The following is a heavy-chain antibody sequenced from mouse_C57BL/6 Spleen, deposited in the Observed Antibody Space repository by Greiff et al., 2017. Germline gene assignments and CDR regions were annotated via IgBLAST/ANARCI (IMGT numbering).Heavy chain of an antibody. J-gene: IGHJ3*01. D-gene: IGHD1-1*01. Sequence: EVQLQQSGPELVKPGASVKISCKASGYTFTDYYMNWVKQSHGKSLEWIGDINPNNGGTSYNQKFKGKATLTVDKSSSTAYMELRSLTSEDSAVYYCARSDYGSSSPFAYWGQGTLVTVSA. V-gene: IGHV1-26*01. CDR3: ARSDYGSSSPFAY. CDR1: GYTFTDYY. CDR2: INPNNGGT.